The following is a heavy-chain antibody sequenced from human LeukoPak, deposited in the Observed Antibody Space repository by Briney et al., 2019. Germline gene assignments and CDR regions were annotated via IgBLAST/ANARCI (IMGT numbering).Heavy chain of an antibody. V-gene: IGHV1-18*01. CDR1: GYIFISHG. CDR2: ISTSSGNT. CDR3: AREGYYDSSGYY. J-gene: IGHJ4*02. D-gene: IGHD3-22*01. Sequence: ASVRVSCMASGYIFISHGINWVRQAPGQGLEWMGWISTSSGNTNYAQRFQGRVTMTTDTSTSTAYMELRSLRSDDTAVYYCAREGYYDSSGYYWGQGTLVTVSS.